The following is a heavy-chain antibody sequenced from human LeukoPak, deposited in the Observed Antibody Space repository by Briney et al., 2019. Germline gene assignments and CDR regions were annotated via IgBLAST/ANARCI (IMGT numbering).Heavy chain of an antibody. CDR3: ARDLGDR. V-gene: IGHV4-59*01. CDR2: TYYSGST. CDR1: GGSISSYY. Sequence: SETLSLTCTVSGGSISSYYWSWIRQPPGKGLEWIGYTYYSGSTNYNPSLKSRVTVSVDTSKNQFSLKLSSVTAADTAVYYCARDLGDRWGQGTLVTVSS. J-gene: IGHJ4*02. D-gene: IGHD3-16*01.